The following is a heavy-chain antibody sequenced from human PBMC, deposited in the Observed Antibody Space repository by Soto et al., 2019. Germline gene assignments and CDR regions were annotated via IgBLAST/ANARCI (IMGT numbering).Heavy chain of an antibody. J-gene: IGHJ4*02. CDR2: INKDGSQT. CDR3: VKDIAAAH. CDR1: GFTFSNYW. V-gene: IGHV3-7*01. Sequence: EVQLVESGGALVQPGGSLRLTCATSGFTFSNYWMTWVRQAPGKGLEWVANINKDGSQTSFVDSVKGRFTIFRDNAKSSLYLQMNSLRCDHTPKYYCVKDIAAAHWGQGILVTVSS. D-gene: IGHD6-13*01.